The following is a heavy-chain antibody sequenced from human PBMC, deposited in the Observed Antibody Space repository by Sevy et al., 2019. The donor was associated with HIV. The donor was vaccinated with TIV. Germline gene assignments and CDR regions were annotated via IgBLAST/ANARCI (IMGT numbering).Heavy chain of an antibody. V-gene: IGHV3-30-3*01. D-gene: IGHD1-7*01. Sequence: GGSLRLSCAASGFTFSSFAMHWVRQAPGKGLEWVAVVSSDGSLEFYAASVKGRFTISRDNSKNTLFVQMNSLRVEDTAVYFCARELTSNFDVDHWGQGTLVTVSS. J-gene: IGHJ4*02. CDR1: GFTFSSFA. CDR2: VSSDGSLE. CDR3: ARELTSNFDVDH.